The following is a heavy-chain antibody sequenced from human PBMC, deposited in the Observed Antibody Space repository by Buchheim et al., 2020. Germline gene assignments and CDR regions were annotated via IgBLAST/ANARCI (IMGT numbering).Heavy chain of an antibody. Sequence: EVQLLESGGDLIQPGESLRLSCAASGFTFSSYAMSWVRQAPGKGLEWVSGISGSGHKTYYADSVKGRFTISRDNSDNTLFLQMNSLRAEDTAVYFCAKDSGSSGYYYGGDYWGQGTL. D-gene: IGHD3-22*01. CDR1: GFTFSSYA. CDR2: ISGSGHKT. CDR3: AKDSGSSGYYYGGDY. V-gene: IGHV3-23*01. J-gene: IGHJ4*02.